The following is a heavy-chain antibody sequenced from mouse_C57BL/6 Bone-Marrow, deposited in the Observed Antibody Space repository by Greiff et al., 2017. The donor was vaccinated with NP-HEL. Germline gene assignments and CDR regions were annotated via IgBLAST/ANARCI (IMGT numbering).Heavy chain of an antibody. CDR3: ARYYDYDEGYWYFDV. Sequence: VQLQQPGAELVKPGASVKLSCKASGYTFTSYWMHWVKQRPGQGLEWIGMIHPNSGSTNYNEKFKSKATLTVDKSSSTAYMQLSSLTSEDSAVYYCARYYDYDEGYWYFDVWGTGTTVTVSS. V-gene: IGHV1-64*01. CDR1: GYTFTSYW. CDR2: IHPNSGST. J-gene: IGHJ1*03. D-gene: IGHD2-4*01.